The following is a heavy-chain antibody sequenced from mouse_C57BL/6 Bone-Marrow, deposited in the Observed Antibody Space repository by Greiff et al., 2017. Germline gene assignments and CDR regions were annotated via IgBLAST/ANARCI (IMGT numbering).Heavy chain of an antibody. D-gene: IGHD2-14*01. J-gene: IGHJ3*01. CDR2: LSSLAYSI. CDR1: GFTFSDYG. Sequence: EVMLVESGGGLVQPGGSLKLSCAASGFTFSDYGMAWVRQAPGKGPEWVAFLSSLAYSIYYADTVTGRFTISRENAKNTLYLEMSSLRAEDTAMYDCARCYCRAWFDYWGQGTLVTVSA. CDR3: ARCYCRAWFDY. V-gene: IGHV5-15*01.